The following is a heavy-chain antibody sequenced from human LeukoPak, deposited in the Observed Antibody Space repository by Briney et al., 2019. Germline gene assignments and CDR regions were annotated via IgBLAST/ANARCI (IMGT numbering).Heavy chain of an antibody. V-gene: IGHV5-51*01. J-gene: IGHJ4*02. CDR3: ASPTVNYGSGTYYAPAY. CDR1: GYSFTSYW. D-gene: IGHD3-10*01. Sequence: GESLKISCKGSGYSFTSYWIGWVRQMPGKGLEWMGIFYPRDSDTRYSPSFQGQVTISADKSISTAYLQWSSLKASDTAMYYCASPTVNYGSGTYYAPAYWGQGTLVTVSS. CDR2: FYPRDSDT.